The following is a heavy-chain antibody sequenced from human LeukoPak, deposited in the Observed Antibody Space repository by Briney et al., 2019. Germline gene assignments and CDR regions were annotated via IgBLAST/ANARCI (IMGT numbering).Heavy chain of an antibody. CDR1: GGTFSSYA. CDR3: ARGEQLWFEYYMDV. J-gene: IGHJ6*03. D-gene: IGHD5-18*01. CDR2: IIPIFGTA. V-gene: IGHV1-69*05. Sequence: SVKVSCKASGGTFSSYAISWVRQAPGQGLEWMGGIIPIFGTANFAQKFQGRVTITTDESTNTAYMELSSLRSEDTAVYYCARGEQLWFEYYMDVWGKGTTVTVSS.